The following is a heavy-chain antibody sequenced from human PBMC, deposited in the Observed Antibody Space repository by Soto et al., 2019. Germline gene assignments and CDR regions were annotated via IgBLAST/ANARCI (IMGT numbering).Heavy chain of an antibody. CDR2: ISSSSSYI. CDR3: ARDSLEGDNWFDP. V-gene: IGHV3-21*01. J-gene: IGHJ5*02. Sequence: GGSLRLSCAASGFTFSSYSMNWVRQAPGKGLEWVSSISSSSSYIYYADSVKGRFTISRDNAKNSLYLQMSSLRAEDTAVYYCARDSLEGDNWFDPWGQGTLVTVSS. D-gene: IGHD1-1*01. CDR1: GFTFSSYS.